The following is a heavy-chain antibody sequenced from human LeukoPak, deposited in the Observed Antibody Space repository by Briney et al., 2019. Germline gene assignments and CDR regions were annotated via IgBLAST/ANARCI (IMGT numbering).Heavy chain of an antibody. CDR1: GFTFSSYA. Sequence: AGSLRLSCAASGFTFSSYAMNWVRQAPGKGLESVAVISYDGSNKYYADSVKGRFTISRDNSKNTLYLQMNSLRAEDTAVYYCARDESTGRIAVAGKRYWGQGTLVTVSS. CDR3: ARDESTGRIAVAGKRY. V-gene: IGHV3-30*04. D-gene: IGHD6-19*01. CDR2: ISYDGSNK. J-gene: IGHJ4*02.